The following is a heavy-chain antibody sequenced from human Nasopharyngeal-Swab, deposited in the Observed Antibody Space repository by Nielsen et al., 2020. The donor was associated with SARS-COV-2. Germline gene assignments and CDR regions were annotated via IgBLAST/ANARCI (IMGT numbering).Heavy chain of an antibody. V-gene: IGHV3-33*01. CDR1: GFTFSSYG. CDR2: IWYDGSNK. Sequence: GGSLRLSCAASGFTFSSYGMHWVRQAPGKGLEWVAVIWYDGSNKYYADSVKGRFTISRDNSKNTLYLQMNSLRAEDTAVYYCARGGVSKEAGHDAFDIWGQGTMVTVSS. CDR3: ARGGVSKEAGHDAFDI. D-gene: IGHD2-2*01. J-gene: IGHJ3*02.